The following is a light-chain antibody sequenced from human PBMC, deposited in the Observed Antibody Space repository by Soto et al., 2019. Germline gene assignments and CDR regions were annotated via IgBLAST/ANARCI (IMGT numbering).Light chain of an antibody. CDR2: GAS. V-gene: IGKV3-15*01. CDR3: QQYNNWPPYT. J-gene: IGKJ2*01. Sequence: EIVMTHSPATLSVSPGERATLSCRASQSVSSNLAWYQQKPGQAPRLLIYGASTRATGIPARFSGSGSGTEFTLTISSLHSEDFAVYYCQQYNNWPPYTCGQGPKLEIK. CDR1: QSVSSN.